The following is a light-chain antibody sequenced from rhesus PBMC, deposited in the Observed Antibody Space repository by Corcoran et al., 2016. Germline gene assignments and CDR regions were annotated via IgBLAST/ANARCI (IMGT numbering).Light chain of an antibody. V-gene: IGKV3S9*01. CDR2: GAS. CDR3: QPGYGILT. J-gene: IGKJ4*01. Sequence: EIVMTQSPATLSLSPGERATLSCRAVQSVSSYVAWYQQQPEQAPRLLIYGASSRATGIPERFSGSGSGTDFPRTISGLQPGDFSTSYCQPGYGILTFVGGAKVEIK. CDR1: QSVSSY.